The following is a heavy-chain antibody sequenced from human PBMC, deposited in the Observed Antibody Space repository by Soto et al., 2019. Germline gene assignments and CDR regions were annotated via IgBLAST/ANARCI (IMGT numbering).Heavy chain of an antibody. CDR3: ARGIYYYDSSGYSNVY. Sequence: QVQLVQSGAEVKKPGSSVKVSCKASGGTLSSYTISWVRQAPGQGLEWMGRIIPILGIANYAQKLQGRVTITADTSTSTAYMELSSLRSEDTAVYYCARGIYYYDSSGYSNVYWGQGTLVTVSS. CDR1: GGTLSSYT. D-gene: IGHD3-22*01. CDR2: IIPILGIA. J-gene: IGHJ4*02. V-gene: IGHV1-69*02.